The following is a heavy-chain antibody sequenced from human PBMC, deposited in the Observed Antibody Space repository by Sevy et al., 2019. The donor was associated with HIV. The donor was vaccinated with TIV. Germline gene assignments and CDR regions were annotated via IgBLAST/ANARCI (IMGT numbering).Heavy chain of an antibody. CDR3: ARAGRAHTRSPDAFDI. V-gene: IGHV3-21*01. J-gene: IGHJ3*02. Sequence: GGSLRLSCAASGFTFSSYSMNWVRQAPGKGLEWVSSISSSSSYIYYADSVKGRFTISRDNAKNSLYLQMNSLRAEDTAVYYCARAGRAHTRSPDAFDIWGQGTMVTVSS. CDR1: GFTFSSYS. D-gene: IGHD2-15*01. CDR2: ISSSSSYI.